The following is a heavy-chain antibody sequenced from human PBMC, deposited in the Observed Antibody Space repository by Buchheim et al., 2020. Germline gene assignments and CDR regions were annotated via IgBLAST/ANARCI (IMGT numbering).Heavy chain of an antibody. J-gene: IGHJ5*02. V-gene: IGHV4-39*01. CDR2: MYYTGNI. CDR3: ARHTNWFDP. CDR1: GGSINIATHY. Sequence: QLQLQESGPGLVKPSETLSLICTVSGGSINIATHYWGWIRQPPGKGLEWIGSMYYTGNIYYNPSLKSRVAVSVDTSKNPFSLRLTSVTAADTAVYFCARHTNWFDPWGQGTL.